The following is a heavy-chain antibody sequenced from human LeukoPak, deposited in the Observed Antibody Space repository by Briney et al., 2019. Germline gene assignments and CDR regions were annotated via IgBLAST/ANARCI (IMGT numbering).Heavy chain of an antibody. D-gene: IGHD3-10*01. V-gene: IGHV3-66*01. J-gene: IGHJ4*02. Sequence: GGSLRLSCTASGFTFGDYAMSWVRQAPGKGLEWVSVIYSGGSTYYADSVKGRFTISRDNSKNTLYLQMNSLRAEDTAVYYCARLIWFGELTSPPFDYWGQGTLVTVSS. CDR3: ARLIWFGELTSPPFDY. CDR1: GFTFGDYA. CDR2: IYSGGST.